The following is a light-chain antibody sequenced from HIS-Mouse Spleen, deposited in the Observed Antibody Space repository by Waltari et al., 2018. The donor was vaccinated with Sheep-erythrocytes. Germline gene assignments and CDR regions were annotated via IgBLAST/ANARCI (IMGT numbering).Light chain of an antibody. V-gene: IGKV1D-13*01. J-gene: IGKJ1*01. CDR3: QQFNNYPRT. Sequence: AIQLTQSPSSLSASVGDRVTITCRACQGISSALAWYQQKPGKAPKLLIYDASSLESVVPSRFSGSGSGTDFTLTISSLQTEDFATYYCQQFNNYPRTFGQGTKVEIK. CDR2: DAS. CDR1: QGISSA.